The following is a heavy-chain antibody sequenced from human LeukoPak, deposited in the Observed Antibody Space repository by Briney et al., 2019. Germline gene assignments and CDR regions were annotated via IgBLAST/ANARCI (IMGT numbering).Heavy chain of an antibody. CDR2: INHSGST. J-gene: IGHJ6*03. CDR3: ARLRDYYYSYMDV. Sequence: SETLSLTCAVYGGSFSGYYWSWIRQPPGKGLEWIGEINHSGSTNYNPSLKSRVTVSVDTSKNHFSLKLSSVTAADTAIYSCARLRDYYYSYMDVWGKGTTVTISS. V-gene: IGHV4-34*01. CDR1: GGSFSGYY.